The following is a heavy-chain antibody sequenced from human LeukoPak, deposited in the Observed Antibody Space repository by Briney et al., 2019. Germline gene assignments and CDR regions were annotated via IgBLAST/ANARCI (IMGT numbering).Heavy chain of an antibody. Sequence: SETLSLTCTVSGGSNSTYYWSWIRQPPGKGLEWIGEINHSGSTNYNPSLKSRVTISVDTSKNQFSLKLTSVTAADTAVYYCVRGGDYGSAYDYFRYWGQGTLVSVSS. J-gene: IGHJ4*02. CDR2: INHSGST. CDR1: GGSNSTYY. CDR3: VRGGDYGSAYDYFRY. V-gene: IGHV4-34*01. D-gene: IGHD5-12*01.